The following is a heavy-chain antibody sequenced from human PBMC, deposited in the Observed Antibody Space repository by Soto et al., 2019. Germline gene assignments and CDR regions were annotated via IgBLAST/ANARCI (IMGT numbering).Heavy chain of an antibody. J-gene: IGHJ4*02. CDR2: IYHSGTT. CDR1: GGSISSSNW. Sequence: QVQLQESGPGLVKPSGTLSLTCVVSGGSISSSNWWSWVRQPPGKGLEWIGEIYHSGTTNYSPSLKSRVIISADMSKNHSSLTLTSVTAADTAVYYCVFPATADFDYWGQGTPVTVSS. D-gene: IGHD6-13*01. V-gene: IGHV4-4*02. CDR3: VFPATADFDY.